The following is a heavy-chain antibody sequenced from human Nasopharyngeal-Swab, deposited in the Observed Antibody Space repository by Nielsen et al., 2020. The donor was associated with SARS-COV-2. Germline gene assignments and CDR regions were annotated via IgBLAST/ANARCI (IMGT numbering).Heavy chain of an antibody. CDR3: ARHANYDYVWGSYRPHDAFDI. Sequence: LSLTCTVSGGSISSYYWSWIRQPPGKGLEWIGYIYYSGSTNYNPSLKSRVTISVDTSKNQFSLKLSSVTAADTAVYYCARHANYDYVWGSYRPHDAFDIWGQGTMVTVSS. J-gene: IGHJ3*02. V-gene: IGHV4-59*08. CDR1: GGSISSYY. D-gene: IGHD3-16*02. CDR2: IYYSGST.